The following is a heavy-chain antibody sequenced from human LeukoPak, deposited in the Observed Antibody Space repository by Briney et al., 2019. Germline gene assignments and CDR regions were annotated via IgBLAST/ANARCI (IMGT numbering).Heavy chain of an antibody. D-gene: IGHD2-15*01. J-gene: IGHJ3*01. CDR3: ARDRVVGLGIDNAFDL. V-gene: IGHV1-69*13. CDR2: IIPVVGTA. Sequence: GASVKVSCKASGGTFSSYAISWVRQAPGQGLEWMGGIIPVVGTANYAQKFQGRVTLTADESTSTAYMELSSLRSEDTAVYYCARDRVVGLGIDNAFDLWGHGTMVTVSS. CDR1: GGTFSSYA.